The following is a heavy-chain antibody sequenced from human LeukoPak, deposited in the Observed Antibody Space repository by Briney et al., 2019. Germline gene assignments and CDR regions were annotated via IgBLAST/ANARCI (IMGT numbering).Heavy chain of an antibody. J-gene: IGHJ4*02. CDR1: GYSFTSYW. CDR2: IYPGDSDT. Sequence: PGESLKISCKGSGYSFTSYWIGWVRQMPGKGLEWMGIIYPGDSDTRYSPSFQGQITISADKSISTAYLQWSSLKASDTAMYYCARGEYPSMVRGVIMAGFDYWGQGTLVTVSS. V-gene: IGHV5-51*01. CDR3: ARGEYPSMVRGVIMAGFDY. D-gene: IGHD3-10*01.